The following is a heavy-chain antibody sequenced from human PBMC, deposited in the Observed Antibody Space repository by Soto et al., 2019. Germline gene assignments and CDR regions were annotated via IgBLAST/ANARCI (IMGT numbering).Heavy chain of an antibody. CDR1: GGSISSGDYY. V-gene: IGHV4-30-4*01. CDR3: ARDESYYYGSGSPYGMDV. CDR2: IYYIGST. Sequence: SETLSLTCTVSGGSISSGDYYWSWIRQPPGKGLERIGYIYYIGSTYYNPSLKSRVTISVDTSKNQFSLKLSSVTAADTAVYYFARDESYYYGSGSPYGMDVWGQGTTVTVS. J-gene: IGHJ6*02. D-gene: IGHD3-10*01.